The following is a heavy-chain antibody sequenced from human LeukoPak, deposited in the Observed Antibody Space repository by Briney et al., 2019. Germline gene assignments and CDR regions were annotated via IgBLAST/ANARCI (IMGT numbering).Heavy chain of an antibody. CDR3: ARVEDIYYDSSGYSLTG. V-gene: IGHV4-59*08. Sequence: SETLSLTCTVSGGSIGSYYWSWIRQPPGKGLEWIGYIYYSGSTNYNPSLKSRVTISVDTSKNQFSLKLSSVTAADTAVYYCARVEDIYYDSSGYSLTGWGQGTLVTVSS. CDR1: GGSIGSYY. J-gene: IGHJ1*01. D-gene: IGHD3-22*01. CDR2: IYYSGST.